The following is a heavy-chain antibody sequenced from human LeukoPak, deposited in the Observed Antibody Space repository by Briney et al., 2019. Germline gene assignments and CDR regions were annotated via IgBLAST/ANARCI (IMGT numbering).Heavy chain of an antibody. Sequence: GGSLRLSCTASEFTVSRNYMLWVHQAPGKGLEWVSLIFSNGDTHYADSVKGRFTISRDTSKNTVYLQMNSLRVEDTAMYYCTRDQVNYWGQGALVTVSS. D-gene: IGHD2-21*01. V-gene: IGHV3-53*01. CDR2: IFSNGDT. CDR1: EFTVSRNY. J-gene: IGHJ4*02. CDR3: TRDQVNY.